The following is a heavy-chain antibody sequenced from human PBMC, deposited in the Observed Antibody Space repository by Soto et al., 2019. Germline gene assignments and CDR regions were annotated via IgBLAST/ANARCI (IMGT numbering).Heavy chain of an antibody. CDR2: IYPGDSDT. D-gene: IGHD2-15*01. CDR1: GYSFTSYW. J-gene: IGHJ5*02. V-gene: IGHV5-51*01. Sequence: GESLKISCKGSGYSFTSYWIGWVRQMPGKGLEWMGIIYPGDSDTRYSPSFQGQVTISADKSISTAYLQWSSLKASDTAMYYCARRDCSGGSCPRGWFDPWGQGTLVTVSS. CDR3: ARRDCSGGSCPRGWFDP.